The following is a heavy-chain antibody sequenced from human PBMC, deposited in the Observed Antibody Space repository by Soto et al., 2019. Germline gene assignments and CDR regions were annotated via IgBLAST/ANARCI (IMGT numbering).Heavy chain of an antibody. CDR2: IYTTGST. CDR3: ARDEGVGLFDY. CDR1: TGSISDYY. Sequence: QVQLQESGPGLVKPSATLSLTCTVSTGSISDYYWSWIRQPAGKGLEWIGRIYTTGSTSYNPSLESRVSMSIDTSRNQVSLKLSSVTAADTAVYFCARDEGVGLFDYWGQGTLVTVSS. V-gene: IGHV4-4*07. J-gene: IGHJ4*02. D-gene: IGHD1-26*01.